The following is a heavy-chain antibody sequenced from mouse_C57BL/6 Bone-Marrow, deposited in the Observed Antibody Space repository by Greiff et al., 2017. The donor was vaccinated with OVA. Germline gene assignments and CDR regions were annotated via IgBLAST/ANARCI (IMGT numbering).Heavy chain of an antibody. V-gene: IGHV1-72*01. CDR2: IDPYSGGT. D-gene: IGHD2-1*01. CDR3: ARSKRKQGFYYGNYAWFAY. CDR1: GYTFTSYW. J-gene: IGHJ3*01. Sequence: VQLQQPGAELVKPGASVKLSCKASGYTFTSYWMHWVKQRPGRGLEWIGRIDPYSGGTKYNEKFKSKATLTVDKPSSTAYMQLSSLTSEDSAVYYCARSKRKQGFYYGNYAWFAYWGQGTLVTVSA.